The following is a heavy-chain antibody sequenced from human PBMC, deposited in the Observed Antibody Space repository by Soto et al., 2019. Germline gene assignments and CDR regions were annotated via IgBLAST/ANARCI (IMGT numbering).Heavy chain of an antibody. CDR1: GFTFRSYG. V-gene: IGHV3-33*01. J-gene: IGHJ4*02. D-gene: IGHD3-22*01. CDR3: ARDLHDTSGYYSYYFDY. CDR2: IWYDGSTK. Sequence: QVQLVESGGGVVQPGRSLRLSCAASGFTFRSYGMHWVRQAPGKGLEWVAIIWYDGSTKYYADSVKGRFTISRDNSKNTLYLQMNSLRAEDTAVYYCARDLHDTSGYYSYYFDYWGQGTLVTVSS.